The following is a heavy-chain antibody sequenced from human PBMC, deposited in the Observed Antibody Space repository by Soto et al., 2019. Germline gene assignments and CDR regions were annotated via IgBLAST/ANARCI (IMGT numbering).Heavy chain of an antibody. CDR1: GGSISSYY. Sequence: SETLSLSCTVSGGSISSYYLSWIRQPPGKGLEWIGYIYYSGSTNYNPSLKSRVTISVDTSKNQFSLKLSSVTAADTAVYYCARRYGGNFDYWGQGTLVTVSS. CDR2: IYYSGST. J-gene: IGHJ4*02. V-gene: IGHV4-59*01. CDR3: ARRYGGNFDY. D-gene: IGHD3-16*01.